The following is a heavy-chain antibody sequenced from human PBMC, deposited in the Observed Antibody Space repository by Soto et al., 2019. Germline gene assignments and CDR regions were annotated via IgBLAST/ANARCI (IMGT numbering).Heavy chain of an antibody. CDR2: IIPIFGTA. V-gene: IGHV1-69*13. J-gene: IGHJ3*02. D-gene: IGHD4-17*01. CDR3: ARDLRPTVTTSFRFVALDI. CDR1: GGTFSSYA. Sequence: ASVKVSCKASGGTFSSYAISWVRQAPGQGLEWMGGIIPIFGTANYAQKFQGRVTITADESTSTAYMELSSLRSEDTAVYYCARDLRPTVTTSFRFVALDIWGQGTMVTVSS.